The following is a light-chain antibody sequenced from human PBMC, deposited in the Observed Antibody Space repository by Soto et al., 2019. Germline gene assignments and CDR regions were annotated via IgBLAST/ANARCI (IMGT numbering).Light chain of an antibody. Sequence: QSVLAQPPSASGTPGQTVTTSCSGGSSNIKTNGVSWYQQVPGAAPKLLIYSNSQRPSGAPDRFSGSKSGTSASLAISGLQSEDEATYHCSTWDDSLNGLIFGGGTKLTVL. J-gene: IGLJ2*01. CDR3: STWDDSLNGLI. CDR1: SSNIKTNG. CDR2: SNS. V-gene: IGLV1-44*01.